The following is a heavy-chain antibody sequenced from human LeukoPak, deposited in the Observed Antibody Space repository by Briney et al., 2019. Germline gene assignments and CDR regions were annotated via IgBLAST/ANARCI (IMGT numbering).Heavy chain of an antibody. Sequence: PGGSLRLSCAASGFTFSSYWMSWVRQAPGKGLEWVANIKQDRSEKYYVDSVKGRFTIPRDNAKNSLYLQMNSLRAEDTAVYYCARDVRGSYRRYYYYYMDVWGKGTTVTISS. CDR2: IKQDRSEK. D-gene: IGHD1-26*01. CDR1: GFTFSSYW. CDR3: ARDVRGSYRRYYYYYMDV. V-gene: IGHV3-7*01. J-gene: IGHJ6*03.